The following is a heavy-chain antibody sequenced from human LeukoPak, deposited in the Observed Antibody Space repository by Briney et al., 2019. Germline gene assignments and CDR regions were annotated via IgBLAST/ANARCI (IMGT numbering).Heavy chain of an antibody. J-gene: IGHJ6*02. CDR1: GFTFYSYA. D-gene: IGHD2-15*01. V-gene: IGHV3-23*01. Sequence: GGSLRLSCAASGFTFYSYAMSWVRQAPGKGLEWVSAISGSGASTYYADAVKGRFTISRDNSKNTLYLQMNSLRAEDTAVYYCAKGPYSSGGGYYYGMVVWGQGTTVTVSS. CDR3: AKGPYSSGGGYYYGMVV. CDR2: ISGSGAST.